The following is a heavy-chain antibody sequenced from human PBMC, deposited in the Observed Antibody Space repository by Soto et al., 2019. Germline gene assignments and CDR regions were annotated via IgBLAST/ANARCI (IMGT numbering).Heavy chain of an antibody. J-gene: IGHJ6*02. Sequence: PGGSLRLSCAASGFTFGNYWMHWVRQAPGKGLEWVSRMNSDGSTTNYADSVKGRFTVSRDNARNTLHLQRNSLRAEDTAVYYCAKDPPSERMQPDYGMDVWGQGTTVTVSS. CDR2: MNSDGSTT. D-gene: IGHD6-13*01. V-gene: IGHV3-74*01. CDR1: GFTFGNYW. CDR3: AKDPPSERMQPDYGMDV.